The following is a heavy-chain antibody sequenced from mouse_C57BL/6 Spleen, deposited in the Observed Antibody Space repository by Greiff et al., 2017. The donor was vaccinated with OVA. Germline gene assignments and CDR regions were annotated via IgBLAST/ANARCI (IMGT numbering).Heavy chain of an antibody. Sequence: EVMLVESGPELVKPGASVKISCKASGYSFTGYYMNWVKQSPEKSLEWIGEINPSTGGTTYNQKFKAKATLTVDKSSSTAYMQLKSLTSEDSAVYYCAKTAQATRYFDYWGQGTTLTVSS. CDR3: AKTAQATRYFDY. CDR2: INPSTGGT. CDR1: GYSFTGYY. V-gene: IGHV1-42*01. J-gene: IGHJ2*01. D-gene: IGHD3-2*02.